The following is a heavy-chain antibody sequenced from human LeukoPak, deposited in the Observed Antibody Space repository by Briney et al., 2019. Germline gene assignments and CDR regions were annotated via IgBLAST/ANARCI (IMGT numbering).Heavy chain of an antibody. J-gene: IGHJ4*02. CDR1: GYSISSGFY. V-gene: IGHV4-38-2*02. Sequence: KPSETLSLTCTVSGYSISSGFYWGWIRQPPGKGLEWIGSIYHSGSTYFNPSLKSRVTISVDTSNNQFSLKPSSVTAADAAVYYCAREVLATVTTFWFDLWGQGTLVTVSS. CDR3: AREVLATVTTFWFDL. D-gene: IGHD4-17*01. CDR2: IYHSGST.